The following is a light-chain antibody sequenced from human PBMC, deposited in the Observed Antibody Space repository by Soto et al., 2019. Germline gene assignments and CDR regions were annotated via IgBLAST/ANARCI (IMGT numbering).Light chain of an antibody. J-gene: IGKJ5*01. CDR3: QQYTNWPPIT. Sequence: ETVMTQSPATLSVSPGERATLSCRARQSVSSKLACYQQKPGQAPRLLIYGASTRATGIPARFSGSGSGTEFTLSISSLQSEDSAGYYCQQYTNWPPITFGQGTRLEIK. CDR2: GAS. V-gene: IGKV3D-15*01. CDR1: QSVSSK.